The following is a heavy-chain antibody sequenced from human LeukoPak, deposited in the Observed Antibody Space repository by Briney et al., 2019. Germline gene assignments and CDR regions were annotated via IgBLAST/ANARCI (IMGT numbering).Heavy chain of an antibody. CDR2: IGSTSITI. CDR3: ARGPLYDITGSYGL. CDR1: GFTFSAHT. V-gene: IGHV3-48*01. Sequence: PGGSLRLSCAASGFTFSAHTMSWVRLAPGKGLEWVSYIGSTSITIYYAHSVEGRFTISRDNAKNSLYLQMSSLRVEDTAVYYCARGPLYDITGSYGLWGQGTLVTVPS. D-gene: IGHD2-8*01. J-gene: IGHJ4*02.